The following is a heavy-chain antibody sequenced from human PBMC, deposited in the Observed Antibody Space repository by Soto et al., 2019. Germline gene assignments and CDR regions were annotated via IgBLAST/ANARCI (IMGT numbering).Heavy chain of an antibody. D-gene: IGHD3-3*01. CDR3: AKDGGTIFGVVILTYYMDV. CDR2: TKNKANSYTT. J-gene: IGHJ6*03. Sequence: GGSLRLSCAASGFSISDHYMDWVRQAPGKGLEWVGHTKNKANSYTTEYAASVKGRFTISRDDSKNSLYLQMNSLKTEDTAVYYCAKDGGTIFGVVILTYYMDVWGKGTTVTVSS. CDR1: GFSISDHY. V-gene: IGHV3-72*01.